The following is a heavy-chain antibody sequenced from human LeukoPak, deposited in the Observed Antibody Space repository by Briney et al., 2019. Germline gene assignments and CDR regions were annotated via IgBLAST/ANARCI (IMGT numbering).Heavy chain of an antibody. V-gene: IGHV1-8*01. CDR2: MNPNSGNT. D-gene: IGHD3-9*01. J-gene: IGHJ4*02. CDR1: GYTFTSYD. CDR3: ARVRALRYFDWLLSEYYFDY. Sequence: ASVKVSCKASGYTFTSYDINLVRQATGQGLEWMGWMNPNSGNTGYAQKFQGRVTMTRNTSISTAYMELSSLRSEDTAVYYCARVRALRYFDWLLSEYYFDYWGQGTLVTVSS.